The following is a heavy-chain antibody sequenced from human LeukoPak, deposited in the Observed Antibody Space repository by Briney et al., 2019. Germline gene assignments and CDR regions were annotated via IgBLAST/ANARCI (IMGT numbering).Heavy chain of an antibody. D-gene: IGHD3-22*01. CDR2: VYHSGGT. CDR1: GGSFSGYY. CDR3: ATVKTTMLVATRALEI. Sequence: RSETLSVTCAVYGGSFSGYYWCWLRQSPGTGLEWIGEVYHSGGTKSNPSLKSRVTISVDTSNNQLPLKLSSVTAADTAVYYCATVKTTMLVATRALEIWGQGTMVTVSS. J-gene: IGHJ3*02. V-gene: IGHV4-34*01.